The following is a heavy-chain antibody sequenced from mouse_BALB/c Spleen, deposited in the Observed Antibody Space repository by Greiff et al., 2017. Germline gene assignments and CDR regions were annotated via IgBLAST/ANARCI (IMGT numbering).Heavy chain of an antibody. CDR3: ARQKLGYWYFDV. CDR1: GFAFSSYD. D-gene: IGHD4-1*01. J-gene: IGHJ1*01. CDR2: ISSGGGST. Sequence: EVKLMESGGGLVKPGGSLKLSCAASGFAFSSYDMSWVRQTPEKRLEWVAYISSGGGSTYYPDTVKGRFTISRDNAKNTLYLQMSSLKSEDTAMYYCARQKLGYWYFDVWGAGTTVTVSS. V-gene: IGHV5-12-1*01.